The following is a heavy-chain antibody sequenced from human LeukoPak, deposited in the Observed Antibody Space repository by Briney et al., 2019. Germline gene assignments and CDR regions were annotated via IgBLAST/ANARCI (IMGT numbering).Heavy chain of an antibody. J-gene: IGHJ4*02. CDR2: ISAYNGNT. D-gene: IGHD2-2*02. CDR3: ARDQYCSSTSCYTLLDY. Sequence: ASVKVSCKASGGTFSSCAISWVRQGPGQGLEWMGWISAYNGNTNYAQKLQGRVTMTTDTSTSTAYMELRSLRSGDTAVYYCARDQYCSSTSCYTLLDYWGQGTLVTDSS. CDR1: GGTFSSCA. V-gene: IGHV1-18*01.